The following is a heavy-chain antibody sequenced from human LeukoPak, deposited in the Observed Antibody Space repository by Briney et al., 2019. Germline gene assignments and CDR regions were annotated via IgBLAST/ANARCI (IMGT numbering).Heavy chain of an antibody. CDR3: AKGTAGDYDFWSGYYHMDV. CDR1: GFIFNSYG. D-gene: IGHD3-3*01. J-gene: IGHJ6*03. Sequence: GGSLRLSCAASGFIFNSYGMHWVRQAPGKGLEWVAFIRYDGSNKYYADSVKGRFTISRDNSKNTLYLQMNSLRAEDTAVYYCAKGTAGDYDFWSGYYHMDVWGKGTTVTVSS. V-gene: IGHV3-30*02. CDR2: IRYDGSNK.